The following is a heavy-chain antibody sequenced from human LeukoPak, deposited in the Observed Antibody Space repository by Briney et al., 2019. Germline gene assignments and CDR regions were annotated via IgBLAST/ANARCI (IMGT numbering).Heavy chain of an antibody. CDR3: VRALGSPTADH. D-gene: IGHD3-16*01. J-gene: IGHJ4*02. CDR1: GFTFTNNW. V-gene: IGHV3-7*01. Sequence: PGGSLRLSCAASGFTFTNNWMSWVRQAPGKGLEWVANIKSDGSEKYYVDSVEGRFTISRDNARNTLSLQMGSLRGEDTAVYYCVRALGSPTADHWGQGTLVTVSS. CDR2: IKSDGSEK.